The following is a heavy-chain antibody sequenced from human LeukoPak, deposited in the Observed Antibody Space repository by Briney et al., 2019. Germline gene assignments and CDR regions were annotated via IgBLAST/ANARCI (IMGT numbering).Heavy chain of an antibody. CDR3: AKQLTAGGYYFDY. D-gene: IGHD6-13*01. CDR1: GFTFSSYA. CDR2: ISGGGETT. V-gene: IGHV3-23*01. Sequence: GGSLRLSCAASGFTFSSYAMSWVRQAPGEGLESVSGISGGGETTYYADSVRGRFTISRDNSKNTLYLQMNSLRAEDTAVYYCAKQLTAGGYYFDYWGQGTLVTVSS. J-gene: IGHJ4*02.